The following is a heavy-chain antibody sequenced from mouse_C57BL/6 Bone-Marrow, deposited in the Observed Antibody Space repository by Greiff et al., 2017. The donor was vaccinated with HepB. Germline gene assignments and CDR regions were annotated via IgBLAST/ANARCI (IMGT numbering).Heavy chain of an antibody. J-gene: IGHJ3*01. D-gene: IGHD1-1*01. V-gene: IGHV14-4*01. Sequence: VQLQQSGAELVRPGASVKLSCTASGFNIKDDYMHWVKQRPEQGLEWIGWIDPENGDTEYASKFQGKATITADTSSNTAYLQLSSLTSEDTAVYYCTPIYYYGSSPFAYWGQGTLVTVSA. CDR2: IDPENGDT. CDR3: TPIYYYGSSPFAY. CDR1: GFNIKDDY.